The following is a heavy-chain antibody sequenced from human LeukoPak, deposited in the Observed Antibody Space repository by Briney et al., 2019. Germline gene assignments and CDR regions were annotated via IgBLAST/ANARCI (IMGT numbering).Heavy chain of an antibody. CDR2: IIPIFGTA. Sequence: SVKVSCKASGYTFTGYYMHWVRQAPGQGLEWMGGIIPIFGTANYAQKFQGRVTITADESTSTAYMELSSLRSEDTAVYYCARPSGGGFDYWGQGTLVTVSS. CDR3: ARPSGGGFDY. J-gene: IGHJ4*02. D-gene: IGHD3-10*01. V-gene: IGHV1-69*13. CDR1: GYTFTGYY.